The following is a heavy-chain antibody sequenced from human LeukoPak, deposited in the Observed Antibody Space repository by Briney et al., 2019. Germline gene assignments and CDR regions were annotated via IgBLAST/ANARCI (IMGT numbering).Heavy chain of an antibody. J-gene: IGHJ6*02. CDR3: ARDHIEYDILTGYYSRYGMDV. V-gene: IGHV3-21*01. D-gene: IGHD3-9*01. CDR1: GFTFSSYS. Sequence: GGSLRLSCAASGFTFSSYSMNWVRQAPGKGLEWVSSISSSSSSYIYYADSVKGRFTISRDNAKNSLYLQMNSLRAEDTAVYYCARDHIEYDILTGYYSRYGMDVWGQGTTVTVSS. CDR2: ISSSSSSYI.